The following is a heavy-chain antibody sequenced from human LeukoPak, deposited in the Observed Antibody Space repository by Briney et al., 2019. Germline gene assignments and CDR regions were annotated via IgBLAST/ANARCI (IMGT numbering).Heavy chain of an antibody. D-gene: IGHD3-16*02. V-gene: IGHV4-59*12. J-gene: IGHJ4*02. CDR3: ARGWRLGELSFSYFDY. CDR2: IYYSGST. Sequence: PSETLSLTCTVSGGSISSYYWSWIRQPPGKGLEWIGYIYYSGSTYYNPSLKSRVTISVDTSKNQFSLKLSSVTAADTAVYYCARGWRLGELSFSYFDYWGQGTLVTVSS. CDR1: GGSISSYY.